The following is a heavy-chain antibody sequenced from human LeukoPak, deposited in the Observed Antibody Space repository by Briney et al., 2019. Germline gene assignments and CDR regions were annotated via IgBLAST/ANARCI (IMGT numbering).Heavy chain of an antibody. Sequence: PGGSLRLSCAASGFIFSSYWMGWVRQAPGKGLEWVANIKQDGSEKYYVDSVRGRFTISRDNAKNSLYLQMNSLRAEDTAVYYCARAFGGSGWSVIEDAFDIWGQGTMVTVSS. CDR2: IKQDGSEK. V-gene: IGHV3-7*01. D-gene: IGHD6-19*01. J-gene: IGHJ3*02. CDR3: ARAFGGSGWSVIEDAFDI. CDR1: GFIFSSYW.